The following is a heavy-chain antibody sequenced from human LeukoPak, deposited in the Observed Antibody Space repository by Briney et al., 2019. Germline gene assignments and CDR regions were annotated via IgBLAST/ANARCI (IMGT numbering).Heavy chain of an antibody. J-gene: IGHJ4*02. CDR2: ISSSSSYI. V-gene: IGHV3-21*01. Sequence: PGGSLRLSXAASGFTFSSYSMNWVRQAPGKGLEWVSSISSSSSYIYYADSVKGRFTISRDNAKNSLYLQMNSLRAEDTAVYYCARGDSSGYYLTYFDYWGQGTLVTVSS. CDR3: ARGDSSGYYLTYFDY. CDR1: GFTFSSYS. D-gene: IGHD3-22*01.